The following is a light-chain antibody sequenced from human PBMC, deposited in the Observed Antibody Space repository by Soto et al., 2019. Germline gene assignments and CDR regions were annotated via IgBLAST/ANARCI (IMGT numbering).Light chain of an antibody. J-gene: IGLJ1*01. V-gene: IGLV2-11*01. CDR2: DVS. CDR1: SSDVGGYNY. CDR3: CSYAGSNTYV. Sequence: QSALTQPRSVSGSPGQSVTISCTGTSSDVGGYNYVSWYQQHPGKAPKLMIYDVSERPSGVPDRFSGSKSGNTASLTISGLHAEDEADYYCCSYAGSNTYVFGTGTKVTVL.